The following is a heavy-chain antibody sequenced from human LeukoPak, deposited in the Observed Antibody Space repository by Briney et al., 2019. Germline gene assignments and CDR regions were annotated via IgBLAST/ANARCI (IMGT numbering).Heavy chain of an antibody. D-gene: IGHD4-17*01. Sequence: PSETLSLTCTVSGGSISSYYWSWIRQPPGKGLEWVGYISYSGSTNYNPSLKSRVTISVDTSKNQFSLKLSSVTAADTAVYYCARHRRSPGYGDYKWFDPWGQGTLVTVSS. CDR1: GGSISSYY. CDR3: ARHRRSPGYGDYKWFDP. J-gene: IGHJ5*02. V-gene: IGHV4-59*08. CDR2: ISYSGST.